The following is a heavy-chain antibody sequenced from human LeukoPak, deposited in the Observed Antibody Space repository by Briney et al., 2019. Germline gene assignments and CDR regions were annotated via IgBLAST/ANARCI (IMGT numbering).Heavy chain of an antibody. CDR3: AREMYYYDSSLSY. CDR2: ISSSGSTI. Sequence: GGSLRLSCAASGFTFSDYYMSWIRQAPGKGLEWVSYISSSGSTIYYADSVKGRFTISRDNAKNSLYLQMNSLRAEDTAVYYCAREMYYYDSSLSYWGQGTLVTVSS. V-gene: IGHV3-11*01. D-gene: IGHD3-22*01. CDR1: GFTFSDYY. J-gene: IGHJ4*02.